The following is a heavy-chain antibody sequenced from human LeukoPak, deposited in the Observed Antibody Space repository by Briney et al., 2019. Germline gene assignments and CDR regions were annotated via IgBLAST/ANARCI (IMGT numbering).Heavy chain of an antibody. J-gene: IGHJ4*02. Sequence: ASVKVSCKASGGTFSSYAISWVRQAPGQGLEWMGGIIPIFGTANYAQKFQGRVTITADESTSTAYMELSSLRSEDTAVYYCARGMDYGDYVSYWGQGTLVTVSS. V-gene: IGHV1-69*13. CDR2: IIPIFGTA. D-gene: IGHD4-17*01. CDR1: GGTFSSYA. CDR3: ARGMDYGDYVSY.